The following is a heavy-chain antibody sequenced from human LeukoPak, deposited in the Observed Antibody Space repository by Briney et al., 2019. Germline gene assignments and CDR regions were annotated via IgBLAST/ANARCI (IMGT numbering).Heavy chain of an antibody. Sequence: GGSLRLSCAASGFTFSSQWMSWVRQGPGKGLEWVANIKQDGSEKYYVDSVKGRFTISRENAKNSLYLQMNSLRAGDTAVYYCARAAYSSTWYSRYFDLWGRGTLVTVSS. D-gene: IGHD6-13*01. CDR2: IKQDGSEK. V-gene: IGHV3-7*01. J-gene: IGHJ2*01. CDR3: ARAAYSSTWYSRYFDL. CDR1: GFTFSSQW.